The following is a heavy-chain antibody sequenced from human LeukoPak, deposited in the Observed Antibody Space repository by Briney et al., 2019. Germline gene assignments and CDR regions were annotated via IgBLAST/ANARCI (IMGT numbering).Heavy chain of an antibody. Sequence: PGGSLRLSCAASGFTFSSFAMSWVRQAPGKGLEWVSAISGSAISTYYADSVKGHFTISRDNSKNSLYLQMNSLRAEDTAVYYCAKYYYDSSPSDAFDIWGQGTMVTVSS. D-gene: IGHD3-22*01. J-gene: IGHJ3*02. CDR3: AKYYYDSSPSDAFDI. CDR2: ISGSAIST. CDR1: GFTFSSFA. V-gene: IGHV3-23*01.